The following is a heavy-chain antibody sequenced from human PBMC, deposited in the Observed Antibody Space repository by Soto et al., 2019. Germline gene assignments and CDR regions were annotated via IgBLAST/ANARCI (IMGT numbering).Heavy chain of an antibody. Sequence: PGGSLRLSCAASGFTFSTYAMSWVRQAPGKGLEWVSAISGSGGSTYYADSVKGRFTISRDNSKNTLYLQMNSLRAEDTAVYYCAKWGYCSGGSCYWNWFDPWGQGTLVTVSS. V-gene: IGHV3-23*01. CDR1: GFTFSTYA. CDR3: AKWGYCSGGSCYWNWFDP. CDR2: ISGSGGST. J-gene: IGHJ5*02. D-gene: IGHD2-15*01.